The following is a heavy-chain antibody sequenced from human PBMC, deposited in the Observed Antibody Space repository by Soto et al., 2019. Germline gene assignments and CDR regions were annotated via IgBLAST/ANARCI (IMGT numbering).Heavy chain of an antibody. V-gene: IGHV3-30-3*01. CDR2: ISYNGDDD. D-gene: IGHD4-4*01. J-gene: IGHJ6*02. Sequence: QVQLVESGGGVVQPGRSLRLSCAAAGFTITKYALHWVRQAPGKGLEWVAVISYNGDDDYYADSVKGRFTISRDESKNTLFLKMNSLRAEDTAVYFCAREGPYSNFEYYFNNYGMDVWGQGTTVTVSS. CDR3: AREGPYSNFEYYFNNYGMDV. CDR1: GFTITKYA.